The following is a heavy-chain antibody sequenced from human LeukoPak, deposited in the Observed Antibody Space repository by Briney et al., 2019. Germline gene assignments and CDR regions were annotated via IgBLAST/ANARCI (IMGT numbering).Heavy chain of an antibody. CDR1: GFTFSSYA. Sequence: PGRSLRLSCAASGFTFSSYAMHWVRQAPGKGLEWVAVISYDGSNKYYADSVKGRFTISRDNSKNTLYLQMNSLRAEDTAVYYCAKDSKGRSSSSWHHSDYWGQGTLVTVSS. V-gene: IGHV3-30-3*01. CDR2: ISYDGSNK. CDR3: AKDSKGRSSSSWHHSDY. J-gene: IGHJ4*02. D-gene: IGHD6-13*01.